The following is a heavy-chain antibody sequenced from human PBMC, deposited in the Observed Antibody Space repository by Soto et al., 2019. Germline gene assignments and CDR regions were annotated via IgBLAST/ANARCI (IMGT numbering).Heavy chain of an antibody. CDR1: GFSLSTSGVG. V-gene: IGHV2-5*02. CDR3: AHRFLRFLGGRKSPYYFDY. J-gene: IGHJ4*02. CDR2: IYWGDDK. Sequence: SGPTLVKPTQTLTLTCTFSGFSLSTSGVGVGWIRQPPGKALEWLALIYWGDDKPYSPSLKSRLTITKDTSNNQVVLTMTNMDPVDTATYYCAHRFLRFLGGRKSPYYFDYWGQGTLVTVSS. D-gene: IGHD3-3*01.